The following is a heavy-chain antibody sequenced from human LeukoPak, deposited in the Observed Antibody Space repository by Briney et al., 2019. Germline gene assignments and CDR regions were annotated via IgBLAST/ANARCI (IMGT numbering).Heavy chain of an antibody. D-gene: IGHD6-13*01. Sequence: PGGSLRLSCAASGFTFDDYGMSWVRQAPGKGLEWVSFISSSSSYIYYADSVKGRFTISRDNAKNSLYLQMNSLRVEDTAVYYCARGSSSWYYFDYWGQGTLVTVSS. CDR3: ARGSSSWYYFDY. V-gene: IGHV3-21*01. CDR2: ISSSSSYI. CDR1: GFTFDDYG. J-gene: IGHJ4*02.